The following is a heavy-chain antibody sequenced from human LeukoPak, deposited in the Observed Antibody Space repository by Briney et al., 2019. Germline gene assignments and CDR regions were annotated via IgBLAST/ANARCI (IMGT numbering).Heavy chain of an antibody. CDR1: GYXFSNYY. V-gene: IGHV1-46*01. CDR2: IKPRGGST. Sequence: GASVKVSCKASGYXFSNYYIHWVRQAPGQGLEWMGIIKPRGGSTSYAQKFQGRVTMTRDTSTSTLYMELSSLTSDDTAVYYCARGAGYGDYSWFDPWGQGTLVTVSS. D-gene: IGHD4-17*01. J-gene: IGHJ5*02. CDR3: ARGAGYGDYSWFDP.